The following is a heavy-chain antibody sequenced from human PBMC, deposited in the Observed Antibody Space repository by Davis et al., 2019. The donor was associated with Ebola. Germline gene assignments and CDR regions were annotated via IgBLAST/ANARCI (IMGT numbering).Heavy chain of an antibody. Sequence: PGGSLRLSCAASGFTFSAHCMAWIRQTPGKGLEWVANINEAGSEEYYVNSVKGRFTISRDNAKNSLYLQMNSLRAEDTAVYYCARDIPFSSYDYWGQGTLVTVSS. CDR3: ARDIPFSSYDY. V-gene: IGHV3-7*01. D-gene: IGHD4-11*01. J-gene: IGHJ4*02. CDR1: GFTFSAHC. CDR2: INEAGSEE.